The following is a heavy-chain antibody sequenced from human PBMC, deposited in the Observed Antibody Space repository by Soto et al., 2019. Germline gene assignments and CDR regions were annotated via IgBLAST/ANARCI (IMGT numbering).Heavy chain of an antibody. V-gene: IGHV4-59*01. D-gene: IGHD3-22*01. Sequence: PSETLSLTCTVSGGSISSYYWSWIRQPPGKGLEWIGYIYYSGSTNYNPSLKSRVTISVDTSKNQFSLKLSSVTAADTAVYYCARGGYYDSSGLIDYWGQGTLVTVSS. CDR3: ARGGYYDSSGLIDY. CDR1: GGSISSYY. CDR2: IYYSGST. J-gene: IGHJ4*02.